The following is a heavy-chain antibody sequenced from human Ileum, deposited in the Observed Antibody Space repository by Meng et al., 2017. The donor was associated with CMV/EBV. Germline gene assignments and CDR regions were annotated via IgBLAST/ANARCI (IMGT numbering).Heavy chain of an antibody. CDR3: ARDGYYPSRVFDY. V-gene: IGHV1-18*01. CDR2: ISGYNSNT. D-gene: IGHD2-2*03. CDR1: GYTFTDYA. J-gene: IGHJ4*01. Sequence: QVQLVQAGAEVKKPGASVKVSCQASGYTFTDYAITWVRQAPGQGLEWMGWISGYNSNTKYAQKFQGRVTMTTDTSTTTVYMELRNLRYDDTAVYYCARDGYYPSRVFDYWGLGTLVTVSS.